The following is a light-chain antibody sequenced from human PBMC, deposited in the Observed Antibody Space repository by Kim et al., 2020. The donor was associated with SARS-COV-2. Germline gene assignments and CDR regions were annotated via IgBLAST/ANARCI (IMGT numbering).Light chain of an antibody. V-gene: IGKV1-27*01. J-gene: IGKJ2*01. Sequence: SASHGDRITITCRSSQEISTYVAWYQQKPGKPPNLLIHGASTLHSGVPSRFSGSGSGTDFTFTITSLQPDDVATYYCQRYNSAPYTFGQGTKLEI. CDR2: GAS. CDR1: QEISTY. CDR3: QRYNSAPYT.